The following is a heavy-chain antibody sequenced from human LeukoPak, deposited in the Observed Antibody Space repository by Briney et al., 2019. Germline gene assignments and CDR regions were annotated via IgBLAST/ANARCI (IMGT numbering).Heavy chain of an antibody. CDR2: IGGDGDRT. CDR3: AKGVGIYSISWYYYFDS. CDR1: GFTFSTYA. J-gene: IGHJ4*02. Sequence: GGSLRLSCTASGFTFSTYAMSWVRQAPGKGLEWVSAIGGDGDRTYYADSVKGRFTISRDNSKNTLHLQMNSLRAEDTAIYYCAKGVGIYSISWYYYFDSWGQGTLVTVSS. D-gene: IGHD6-13*01. V-gene: IGHV3-23*01.